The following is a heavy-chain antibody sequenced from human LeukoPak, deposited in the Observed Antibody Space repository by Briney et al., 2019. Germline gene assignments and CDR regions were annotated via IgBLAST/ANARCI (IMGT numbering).Heavy chain of an antibody. V-gene: IGHV3-30-3*01. D-gene: IGHD1-14*01. Sequence: PGGSLRLSCAASGFTFSSYAMHWVRQAPGKGLEWVAVISYDGSNKYYADSVKGRFTISRDNSKNTLYLQMNSLRAEDTAVYYCARGFPTGPAEDALDIWGQGTMVTVSS. J-gene: IGHJ3*02. CDR1: GFTFSSYA. CDR2: ISYDGSNK. CDR3: ARGFPTGPAEDALDI.